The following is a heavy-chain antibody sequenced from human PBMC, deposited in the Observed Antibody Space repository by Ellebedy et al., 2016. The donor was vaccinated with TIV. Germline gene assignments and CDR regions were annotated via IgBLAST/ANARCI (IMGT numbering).Heavy chain of an antibody. D-gene: IGHD1-1*01. J-gene: IGHJ6*02. Sequence: PGGSLRLSCAASTFTFSDYARNGVRQAPGKGLEWVALISKDGSTKHYADSVKGRFTISRDNSGNISNLQMDSLRLDDTAMYYCARGRNEGASRYYGLAVWGQGTTVTVSS. V-gene: IGHV3-30-3*01. CDR3: ARGRNEGASRYYGLAV. CDR2: ISKDGSTK. CDR1: TFTFSDYA.